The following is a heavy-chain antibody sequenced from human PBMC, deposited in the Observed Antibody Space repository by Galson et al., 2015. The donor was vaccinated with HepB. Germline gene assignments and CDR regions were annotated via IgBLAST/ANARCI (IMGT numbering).Heavy chain of an antibody. D-gene: IGHD6-13*01. CDR1: GFTFSNYE. CDR3: ARSLLWQRLVRWFDP. Sequence: SLRLSCAASGFTFSNYEMNWVRQAPGKGLEWVSYISSSGRRIHYADSVKGRFTISRDNANNSLYLQMYSLRAEDTAVYYCARSLLWQRLVRWFDPLGQGTLVTVSS. CDR2: ISSSGRRI. V-gene: IGHV3-48*03. J-gene: IGHJ5*02.